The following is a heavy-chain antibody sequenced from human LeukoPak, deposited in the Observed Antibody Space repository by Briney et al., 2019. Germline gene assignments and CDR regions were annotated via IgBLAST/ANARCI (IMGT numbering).Heavy chain of an antibody. J-gene: IGHJ3*01. CDR2: IYYDGSNK. CDR1: GFTFSSYG. D-gene: IGHD2-15*01. CDR3: AKRGDCHGDSCVIDV. V-gene: IGHV3-30*18. Sequence: GGSLRLSCAASGFTFSSYGMFWVRQAPGKGLEWVAVIYYDGSNKYYADSVKGRFTISRDNSDNTLYLQMNSLRPEDTALYYCAKRGDCHGDSCVIDVWGQGTMVTVSS.